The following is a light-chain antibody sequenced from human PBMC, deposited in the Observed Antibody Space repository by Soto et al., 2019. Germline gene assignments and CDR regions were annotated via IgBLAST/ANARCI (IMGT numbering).Light chain of an antibody. J-gene: IGLJ2*01. V-gene: IGLV2-23*02. CDR1: SSDVGNYNS. Sequence: QSVLTQPASVSGSPGQSITISCTGSSSDVGNYNSVSWYQQHPGEAPKLMIYEVNKRPSGVSNRFSGSKSANTASLTISGLQAEDEADYYCCSYAGSSIVVFGGGTQLTVL. CDR2: EVN. CDR3: CSYAGSSIVV.